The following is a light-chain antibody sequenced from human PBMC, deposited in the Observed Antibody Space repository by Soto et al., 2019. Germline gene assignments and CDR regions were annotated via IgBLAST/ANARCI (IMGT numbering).Light chain of an antibody. J-gene: IGKJ4*01. CDR3: QHRSTWPRT. Sequence: EIVLTQSPGTLSLSPGERATLSCRASQSVSSSYLAWYQQKPGQAPRLLIYDASNRATGIPARFSGSGSGTDFTLTISNLEPEDFAVYYCQHRSTWPRTFGGGTKVDIK. CDR1: QSVSSSY. CDR2: DAS. V-gene: IGKV3D-20*02.